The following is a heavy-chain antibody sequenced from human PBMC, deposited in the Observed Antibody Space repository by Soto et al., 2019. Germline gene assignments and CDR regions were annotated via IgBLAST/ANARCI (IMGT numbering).Heavy chain of an antibody. CDR2: ISYDGSNK. V-gene: IGHV3-30*03. J-gene: IGHJ4*02. CDR1: GFTFSSYG. Sequence: LRLSCAASGFTFSSYGMHWVRQAPGKGLEWVAVISYDGSNKYYADSVKGRFTISRDNSKNTLYLQMNSLRAEDTAVYYCATGSLDDDYFDYWGQGTLVTVSS. D-gene: IGHD3-10*01. CDR3: ATGSLDDDYFDY.